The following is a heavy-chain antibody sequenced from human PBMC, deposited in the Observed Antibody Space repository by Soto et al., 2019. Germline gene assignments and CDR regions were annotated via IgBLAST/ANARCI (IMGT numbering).Heavy chain of an antibody. CDR3: ARVSLMVYAIEEGFDY. J-gene: IGHJ4*02. V-gene: IGHV1-3*01. Sequence: GASVKVSCKASGYTFTSYAMHWVRQAPGQRLEWMGWTNAGNGNTKYSQKFQGRVTITRDTSASTAYMELSSLRSEDTAVYYCARVSLMVYAIEEGFDYWGQGTLVTVSS. CDR1: GYTFTSYA. D-gene: IGHD2-8*01. CDR2: TNAGNGNT.